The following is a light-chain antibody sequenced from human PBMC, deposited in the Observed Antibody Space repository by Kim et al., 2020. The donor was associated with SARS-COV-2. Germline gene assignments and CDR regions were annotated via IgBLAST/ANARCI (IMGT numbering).Light chain of an antibody. V-gene: IGLV3-21*04. J-gene: IGLJ2*01. CDR2: YDS. CDR1: NNGSKS. CDR3: QVWDSSSDHPI. Sequence: PGKSARITCEGNNNGSKSVHWYQQKPGQAPVLVIYYDSDRPSGIPERFSGSNSGNTATLTISRVEAGDEADYYCQVWDSSSDHPIFGGGTKVTVL.